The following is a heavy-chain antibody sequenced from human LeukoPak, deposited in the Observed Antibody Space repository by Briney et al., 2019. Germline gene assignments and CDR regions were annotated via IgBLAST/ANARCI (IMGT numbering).Heavy chain of an antibody. V-gene: IGHV4-39*01. D-gene: IGHD6-13*01. Sequence: SETLSLTCTVSGGSISSSSYYWGWIRQPPGKGLEWIGSIYYSGSTYYNPSLKSRVTISVDTSKNQFSLKLSSVTAADTAVYYCVSTIAAAGGGNYWGRGTLVTVSS. CDR3: VSTIAAAGGGNY. CDR2: IYYSGST. CDR1: GGSISSSSYY. J-gene: IGHJ4*02.